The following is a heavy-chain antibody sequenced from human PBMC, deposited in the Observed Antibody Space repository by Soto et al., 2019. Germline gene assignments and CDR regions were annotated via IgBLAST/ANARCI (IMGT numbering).Heavy chain of an antibody. Sequence: QVQLVQSGAEVKKPGASMKVSRKASGYTLTTYGISWVRQAPGQGLEWMGWISAYNGKNNYAQKFQGRVTMTTDTSTSIAYMELRSLRSDDTAVYYCARGPPTSCSGGSCYSHYFDYWGQGTLVTVSS. CDR2: ISAYNGKN. J-gene: IGHJ4*02. CDR1: GYTLTTYG. D-gene: IGHD2-15*01. CDR3: ARGPPTSCSGGSCYSHYFDY. V-gene: IGHV1-18*01.